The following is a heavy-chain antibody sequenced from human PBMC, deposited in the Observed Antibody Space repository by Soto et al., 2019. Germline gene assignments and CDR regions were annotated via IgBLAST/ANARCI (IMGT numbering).Heavy chain of an antibody. CDR2: ICGDGRST. CDR1: GFNFSNYW. Sequence: EVQLVESGGGIVQPGGSLGLSCIASGFNFSNYWMYWVRQGPGKGLVWVARICGDGRSTYYEDSVEGRLTTSRDNATNTVNLEMNSLSVEDTAVYYWVRESYGWSWIDYWGQGTLFPVS. J-gene: IGHJ4*02. V-gene: IGHV3-74*01. CDR3: VRESYGWSWIDY. D-gene: IGHD3-16*01.